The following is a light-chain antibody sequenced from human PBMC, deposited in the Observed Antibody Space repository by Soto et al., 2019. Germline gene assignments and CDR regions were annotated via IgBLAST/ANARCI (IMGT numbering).Light chain of an antibody. V-gene: IGKV3-20*01. CDR2: GTS. CDR1: QSVSTNS. CDR3: QQYGSSPYT. Sequence: EIVLTQSPGTLSSSPGESATLSCRASQSVSTNSFAWYQQKAGQAPRLLIYGTSSRATGIPARFSGIGSGTDFTLTISRLEPEDFAVYYCQQYGSSPYTFGQGTKLEI. J-gene: IGKJ2*01.